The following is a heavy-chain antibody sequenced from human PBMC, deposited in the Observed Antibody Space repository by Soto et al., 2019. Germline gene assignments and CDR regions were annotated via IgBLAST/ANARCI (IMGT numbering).Heavy chain of an antibody. CDR2: ISAYNGNT. CDR3: ARGTAFCSSTSCSELDY. Sequence: QVQLVQSGAEVKKPGASVKVSCKASGYTFTSYGISWVRQAPGEGLEWMGWISAYNGNTKYAQKIQGRVTMTTETSTSTAYMDLRSLRNDDTAVYYCARGTAFCSSTSCSELDYWGQGTLVTVSS. D-gene: IGHD2-2*01. V-gene: IGHV1-18*01. CDR1: GYTFTSYG. J-gene: IGHJ4*02.